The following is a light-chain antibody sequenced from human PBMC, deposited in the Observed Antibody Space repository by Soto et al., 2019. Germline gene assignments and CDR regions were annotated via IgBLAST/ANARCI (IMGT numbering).Light chain of an antibody. V-gene: IGKV1-13*02. CDR1: QGISSA. CDR3: QQRSNSPLT. J-gene: IGKJ4*01. Sequence: AIQLTQSPSSLSASVGDRVTITFLASQGISSALAWYQQKPGKAPKLLIYDASNRATGIPARFSGSGSGTDFTLTISSLQTEDFAVYYCQQRSNSPLTFGGGTKVDIK. CDR2: DAS.